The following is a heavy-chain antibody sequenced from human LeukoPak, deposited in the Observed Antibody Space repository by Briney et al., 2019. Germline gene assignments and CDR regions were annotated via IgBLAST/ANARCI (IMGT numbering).Heavy chain of an antibody. J-gene: IGHJ5*02. CDR3: ARDRGSTTARGVPSWFDH. V-gene: IGHV4-61*02. CDR2: IVPSGVT. Sequence: SETLSLTCTVSGDSVSNDVYYWTWIRQPAGKGLEWIGRIVPSGVTRYNPSFEGRLTISVDTAKNQFSLKLTSMTAADTAVYYCARDRGSTTARGVPSWFDHWGQGTLVTVSS. CDR1: GDSVSNDVYY. D-gene: IGHD3-10*01.